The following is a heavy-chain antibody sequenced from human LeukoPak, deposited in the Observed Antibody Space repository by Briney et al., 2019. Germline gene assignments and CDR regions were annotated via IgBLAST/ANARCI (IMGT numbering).Heavy chain of an antibody. V-gene: IGHV4-59*01. Sequence: PSETLSLTCTVSGGSISSYYWSWIRQPPGKGLEWIGYIYYSGSTNYNPSLKGRVTISVGTSKNQFPLKLSSVTAADTAVYYCARGGDSSGYYYPVFDYWGQGTLVTVSS. CDR2: IYYSGST. D-gene: IGHD3-22*01. CDR3: ARGGDSSGYYYPVFDY. CDR1: GGSISSYY. J-gene: IGHJ4*02.